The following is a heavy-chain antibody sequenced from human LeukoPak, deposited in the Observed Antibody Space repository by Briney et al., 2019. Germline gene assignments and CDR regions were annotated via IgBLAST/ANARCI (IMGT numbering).Heavy chain of an antibody. CDR2: IYYSGST. V-gene: IGHV4-59*01. CDR3: ARGSGSYLWVFDY. D-gene: IGHD1-26*01. Sequence: PSETLSLTCTVSGGSISSYYWSWIRQPPGKGLEGIGYIYYSGSTNYTPPLKSRVTISVDTSKNQFSLKLSSVTAADTAVYYCARGSGSYLWVFDYWGQGTLVTVSS. CDR1: GGSISSYY. J-gene: IGHJ4*02.